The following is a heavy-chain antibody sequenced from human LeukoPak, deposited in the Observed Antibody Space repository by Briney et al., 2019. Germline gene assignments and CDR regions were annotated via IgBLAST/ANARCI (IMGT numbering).Heavy chain of an antibody. V-gene: IGHV7-4-1*02. D-gene: IGHD1-26*01. J-gene: IGHJ3*02. CDR2: INTNTGNP. Sequence: ASVKVSRKASGYTFTSYAMNWVRQAPGQGLEWMGWINTNTGNPTYAQGFTGRFVFSLDTSVSTAYLQISSLKAEDTAVYYCARAIVGATVDAFDIWGQGTMVTVSS. CDR1: GYTFTSYA. CDR3: ARAIVGATVDAFDI.